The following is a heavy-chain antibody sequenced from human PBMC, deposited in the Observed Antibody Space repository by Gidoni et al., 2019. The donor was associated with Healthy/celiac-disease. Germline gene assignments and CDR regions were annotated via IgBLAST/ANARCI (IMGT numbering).Heavy chain of an antibody. D-gene: IGHD2-21*02. V-gene: IGHV3-23*01. J-gene: IGHJ4*02. CDR2: ISGSGGST. Sequence: EVQLLESGGGLVQPGGSLRLSCAASGFTFSSYAMSWVRQAPGQGLEWVSAISGSGGSTYYADSVKGRFTISRDNSKNTLYLQMNSLRAEDTAVYYCAKVGGGYCGGDCYLRSFDYWGQGTLVTVSS. CDR3: AKVGGGYCGGDCYLRSFDY. CDR1: GFTFSSYA.